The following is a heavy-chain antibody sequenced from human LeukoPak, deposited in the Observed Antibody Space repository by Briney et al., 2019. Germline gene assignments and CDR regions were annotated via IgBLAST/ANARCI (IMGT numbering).Heavy chain of an antibody. V-gene: IGHV3-48*01. J-gene: IGHJ5*02. D-gene: IGHD6-19*01. CDR3: ARAGRVTAPAGWFGP. Sequence: GGSLRLSCAASEFTFSSYSMNWVRQAPGKGLEWLSYISSSSNTIYYADSVKGRFTISRDNAKNSLYLQMNSLRAEDTAVYYCARAGRVTAPAGWFGPWGQGTLVTVSS. CDR2: ISSSSNTI. CDR1: EFTFSSYS.